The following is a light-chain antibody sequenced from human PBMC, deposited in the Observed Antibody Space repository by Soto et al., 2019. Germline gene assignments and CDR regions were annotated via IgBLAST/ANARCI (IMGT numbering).Light chain of an antibody. CDR3: QLYGNYMFT. J-gene: IGKJ2*01. CDR1: QSFRGL. Sequence: EVVLTQSPVTLSLSPGERATLSCRASQSFRGLLAWYQQKPGQAPRLLIYDAYNRATGIPPRFSGSGSGTDFTLTISSLEPEDSAVYHCQLYGNYMFTFGQGTKLEI. V-gene: IGKV3-11*01. CDR2: DAY.